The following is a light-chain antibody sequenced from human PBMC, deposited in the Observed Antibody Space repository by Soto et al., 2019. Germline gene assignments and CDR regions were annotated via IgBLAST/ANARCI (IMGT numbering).Light chain of an antibody. CDR2: EVN. Sequence: QSALTQPASVSGSPGQSITISCTGTSSDVGLYNLVSWYQQLPGKAPKLIIYEVNERPSGISDRFSGSKSGNTASLTISGLKDEDEADYYCCSYVGSSILMFGGGTKLTVL. V-gene: IGLV2-23*02. CDR3: CSYVGSSILM. CDR1: SSDVGLYNL. J-gene: IGLJ3*02.